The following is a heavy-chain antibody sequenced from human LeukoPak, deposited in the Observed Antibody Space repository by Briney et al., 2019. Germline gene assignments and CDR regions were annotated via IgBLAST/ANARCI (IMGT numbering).Heavy chain of an antibody. CDR1: GGSISSGDYY. J-gene: IGHJ3*02. CDR3: ASGMLYYRDAFDI. V-gene: IGHV4-30-4*08. Sequence: SETLSLTCTVSGGSISSGDYYWSWIRQPPGKGLEWIGYIYYSGSTYYNPSLKSRVTISVDTSKNQFSLKLSSVTAADTAVYYCASGMLYYRDAFDIWGQGTMVTVSS. D-gene: IGHD2-8*01. CDR2: IYYSGST.